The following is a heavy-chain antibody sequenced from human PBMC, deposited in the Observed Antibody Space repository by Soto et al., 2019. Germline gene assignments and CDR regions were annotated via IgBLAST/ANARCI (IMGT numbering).Heavy chain of an antibody. J-gene: IGHJ4*02. CDR2: ISYDGSNT. D-gene: IGHD1-26*01. V-gene: IGHV3-30*18. Sequence: VQVLESGGGLVQPGRSLRLSCAASGFTFNIYGMHWVRQAPGKGLEWVGVISYDGSNTYYADSVKGRVNIARDNSRNTLYLQMNSLRPDDTAVYYCAKDRSRRRWVGATDIDDWGQGTLVTVSS. CDR1: GFTFNIYG. CDR3: AKDRSRRRWVGATDIDD.